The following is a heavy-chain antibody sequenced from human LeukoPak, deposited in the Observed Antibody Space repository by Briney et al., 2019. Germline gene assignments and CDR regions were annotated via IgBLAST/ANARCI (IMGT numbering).Heavy chain of an antibody. CDR1: GYTFTSYG. Sequence: ASVKVSCKASGYTFTSYGISWVRQAPGQGLEWMGWISAYNGNTNYAQKLQGRVTMTRDTSTSTVYMELSSLRSEDTAVYYCARDQDRSYFDYWGQGTLVTVSS. D-gene: IGHD1-14*01. V-gene: IGHV1-18*01. CDR3: ARDQDRSYFDY. CDR2: ISAYNGNT. J-gene: IGHJ4*02.